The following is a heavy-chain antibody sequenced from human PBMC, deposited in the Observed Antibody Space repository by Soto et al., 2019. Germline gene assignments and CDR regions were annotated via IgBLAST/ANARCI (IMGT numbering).Heavy chain of an antibody. D-gene: IGHD2-8*01. CDR1: GFTFSSYA. J-gene: IGHJ6*02. V-gene: IGHV3-30-3*01. CDR3: ARVPCGMQTACLYYYGMDV. Sequence: PVGSLRLSCAASGFTFSSYAMHWVRQAPGKVLEWVAVISYDGSNKYYADSVKGRFTISRDNSKNTLYLQMNSLRAEDTAVYYCARVPCGMQTACLYYYGMDVWGQGTTVTVSS. CDR2: ISYDGSNK.